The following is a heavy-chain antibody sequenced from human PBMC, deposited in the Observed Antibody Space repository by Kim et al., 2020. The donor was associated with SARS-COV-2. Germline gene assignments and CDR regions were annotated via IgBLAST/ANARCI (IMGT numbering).Heavy chain of an antibody. CDR1: GGSISSSSYY. V-gene: IGHV4-39*07. D-gene: IGHD3-22*01. Sequence: SETLSLTCTVSGGSISSSSYYWGWIRQPPGKGLEWIGSIYYSGSTYYNPSLKSRVTISVDTSKNQFSLKLSSVTAADTAVYYCARDFVNYDSSGYYFGTPYSYYYGMDVWGQGTTVTVSS. J-gene: IGHJ6*02. CDR3: ARDFVNYDSSGYYFGTPYSYYYGMDV. CDR2: IYYSGST.